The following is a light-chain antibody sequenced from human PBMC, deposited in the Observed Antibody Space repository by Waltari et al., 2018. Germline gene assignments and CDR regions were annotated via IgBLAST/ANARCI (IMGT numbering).Light chain of an antibody. CDR1: QNILYSANSKNY. CDR3: QQHYSSPCT. CDR2: WAS. V-gene: IGKV4-1*01. J-gene: IGKJ2*02. Sequence: DIMMTQSPDSLAVSLGERATIKSKSSQNILYSANSKNYLAWYQQKPGQPPKLLIYWASSRETGVPDRFSGSGSGTDFTLTISSLQAEDVAVYYCQQHYSSPCTFGQGTKLEI.